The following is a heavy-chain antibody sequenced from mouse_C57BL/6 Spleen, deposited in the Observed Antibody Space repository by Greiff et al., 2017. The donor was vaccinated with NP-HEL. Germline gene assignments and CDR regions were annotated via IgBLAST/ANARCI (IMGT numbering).Heavy chain of an antibody. CDR2: INPNYGTT. CDR3: AREGTVVATDYAMDY. CDR1: GYSFTDYN. D-gene: IGHD1-1*01. J-gene: IGHJ4*01. Sequence: EVKLQESGPELVKPGASVKISCKASGYSFTDYNMNWVKQSNGKSLEWIGVINPNYGTTSYNQKFKGKATLTVDQSSSTAYMQLNSLTSEDSAVYYCAREGTVVATDYAMDYWGQGTSVTVSS. V-gene: IGHV1-39*01.